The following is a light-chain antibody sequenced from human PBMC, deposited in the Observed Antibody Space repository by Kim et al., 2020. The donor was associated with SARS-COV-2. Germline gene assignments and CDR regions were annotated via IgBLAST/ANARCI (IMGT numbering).Light chain of an antibody. Sequence: SPGERATLSCRASQSVGSYLAGYQQKPGQPPRILIYDASDRATGIPARFSGTGSGTDFTLTISSLEPEDFAVYYCQQRSNWPPITFGQGTRLEIK. CDR3: QQRSNWPPIT. V-gene: IGKV3-11*01. CDR2: DAS. J-gene: IGKJ5*01. CDR1: QSVGSY.